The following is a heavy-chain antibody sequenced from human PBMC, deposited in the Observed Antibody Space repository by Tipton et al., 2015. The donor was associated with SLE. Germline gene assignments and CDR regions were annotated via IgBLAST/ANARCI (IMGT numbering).Heavy chain of an antibody. CDR3: ARWEVVVAATHFDY. CDR1: GGSISSGGYY. CDR2: IYYSGST. J-gene: IGHJ4*02. Sequence: TLSLTCTVSGGSISSGGYYWSWIRQHPGKGLEWIGYIYYSGSTYYNPSLKSRVTISVDTSRNQFSLKLSSVTAADTAVYYCARWEVVVAATHFDYWGQGTLVTVSS. V-gene: IGHV4-31*03. D-gene: IGHD2-15*01.